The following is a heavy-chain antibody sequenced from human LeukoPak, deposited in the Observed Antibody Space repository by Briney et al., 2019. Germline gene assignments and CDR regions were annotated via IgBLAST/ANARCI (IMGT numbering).Heavy chain of an antibody. D-gene: IGHD6-13*01. CDR2: TYYRSKWYN. J-gene: IGHJ3*02. Sequence: SQTLSLTCAISGDSVSSNSAAWNWIRQSPSRGLEWLGRTYYRSKWYNDYAVSVKSRITINPDTSKNQFSLQLNSVTPEDTAVYYCARGAWSSSWSGDDAFDIWGQGTMVTVSS. CDR3: ARGAWSSSWSGDDAFDI. V-gene: IGHV6-1*01. CDR1: GDSVSSNSAA.